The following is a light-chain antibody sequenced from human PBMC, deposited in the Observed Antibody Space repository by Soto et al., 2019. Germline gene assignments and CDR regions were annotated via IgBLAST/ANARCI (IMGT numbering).Light chain of an antibody. CDR3: QQYSSWLPWT. CDR1: QSVSSN. V-gene: IGKV3-15*01. Sequence: EIVLTQSPATLSLSPGERATLSCSASQSVSSNLAWYQQKPGQAHRLLIYGTSIRATGIPARFCGSGAATEITLTISRLQCEEFVVDYCQQYSSWLPWTFGLGTMGAIK. J-gene: IGKJ1*01. CDR2: GTS.